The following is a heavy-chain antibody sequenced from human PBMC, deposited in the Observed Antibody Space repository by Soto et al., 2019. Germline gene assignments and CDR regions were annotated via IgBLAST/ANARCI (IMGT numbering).Heavy chain of an antibody. CDR3: ARAQSIVAMILQPEGHYYMAV. CDR1: GFTFSSYS. D-gene: IGHD5-12*01. CDR2: ISSSSSYI. J-gene: IGHJ6*03. Sequence: LRLSCAASGFTFSSYSMNWVRQAPGKGLEWVSSISSSSSYIYYADSVKGRFTISRDNAKNSLYLQMNSLRAEDTAVYYCARAQSIVAMILQPEGHYYMAVCGQGTTVT. V-gene: IGHV3-21*01.